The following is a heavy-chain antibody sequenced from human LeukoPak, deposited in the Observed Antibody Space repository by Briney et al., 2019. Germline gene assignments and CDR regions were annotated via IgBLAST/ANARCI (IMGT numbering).Heavy chain of an antibody. J-gene: IGHJ4*02. CDR1: GYTFTSYD. CDR2: MNPNSGNT. V-gene: IGHV1-8*01. D-gene: IGHD3-16*02. CDR3: ARAIMITFGGVIAPHRFDY. Sequence: ASVKVSCKASGYTFTSYDINWVRQATGQGLEWMGWMNPNSGNTGYAQKFQGRVTMTRNTSISTAYMELSSLRSEDTAVYYCARAIMITFGGVIAPHRFDYWGQGTLVTVSS.